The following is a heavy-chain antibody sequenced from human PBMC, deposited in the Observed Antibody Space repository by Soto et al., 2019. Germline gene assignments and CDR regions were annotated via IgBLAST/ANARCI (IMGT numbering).Heavy chain of an antibody. CDR2: IFHSGSA. CDR1: GASISSSAYY. CDR3: ARYTFGHDREYHYAMDV. D-gene: IGHD3-10*02. J-gene: IGHJ6*02. V-gene: IGHV4-30-4*01. Sequence: QVQLQESGPGLVKPSQTLSLTCTVSGASISSSAYYWSWVRQPPGKGLEWIGYIFHSGSAYYKPSLKSRVTISVDTSKNQFSLKLTSVTAADTAVFYCARYTFGHDREYHYAMDVWGQGTTVTVSS.